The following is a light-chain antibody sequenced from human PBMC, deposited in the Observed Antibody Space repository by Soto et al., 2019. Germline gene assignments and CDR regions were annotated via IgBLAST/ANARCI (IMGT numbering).Light chain of an antibody. CDR3: QQRSNWPLT. Sequence: EIVLTQSPATLSLSPGERATLSCRASQSVSSYLAWYQQKPGQAPRLLISDASNRATGIPAWFSGSGSGTDFTLTISSLAPEEFAVYYCQQRSNWPLTFGGGTKVESK. J-gene: IGKJ4*01. CDR2: DAS. V-gene: IGKV3-11*01. CDR1: QSVSSY.